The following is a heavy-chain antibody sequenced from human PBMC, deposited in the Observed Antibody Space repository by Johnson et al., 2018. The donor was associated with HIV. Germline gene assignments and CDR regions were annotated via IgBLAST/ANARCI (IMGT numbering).Heavy chain of an antibody. J-gene: IGHJ3*02. CDR3: AKDVSVVTPSGSFDI. CDR2: ITFEGSDK. V-gene: IGHV3-30*18. CDR1: GFTFSNYG. Sequence: VQLVESGGGVVQPGRSLRLSCAASGFTFSNYGMHWVRQAPGKGLEWVAVITFEGSDKYYADSVTGRVTISRDDPKNTLYLRLNSLRPEDSAVYYCAKDVSVVTPSGSFDIWGQGTRVTVSS. D-gene: IGHD4-23*01.